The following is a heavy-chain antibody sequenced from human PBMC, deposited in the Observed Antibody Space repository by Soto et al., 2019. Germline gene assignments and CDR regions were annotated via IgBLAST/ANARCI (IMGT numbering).Heavy chain of an antibody. CDR3: ARDSVATRNWFDP. CDR2: IYYSGST. J-gene: IGHJ5*02. V-gene: IGHV4-59*01. Sequence: SETLYLTCTTSGGSISSYYLSWIRHPPGKGLEWIGYIYYSGSTNYNPSLKSRVTISVDTSKNQFSLKLSSVTAADTAVYYCARDSVATRNWFDPWGQGTLVTVSS. CDR1: GGSISSYY. D-gene: IGHD5-12*01.